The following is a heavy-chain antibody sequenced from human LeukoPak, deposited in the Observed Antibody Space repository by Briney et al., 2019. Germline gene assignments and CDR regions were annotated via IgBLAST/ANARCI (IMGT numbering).Heavy chain of an antibody. CDR2: IYYSGST. J-gene: IGHJ4*02. CDR1: GGSISSSSYY. Sequence: SETLSLTCTVSGGSISSSSYYWGWIRQPLGKGLEWIGSIYYSGSTYYNPSLKSRVTISVDTSKIQFSLKLSSVTAADTAVYFCARHIRNYYDSSGPVGYFDYWGQGTLVTVSS. V-gene: IGHV4-39*01. D-gene: IGHD3-22*01. CDR3: ARHIRNYYDSSGPVGYFDY.